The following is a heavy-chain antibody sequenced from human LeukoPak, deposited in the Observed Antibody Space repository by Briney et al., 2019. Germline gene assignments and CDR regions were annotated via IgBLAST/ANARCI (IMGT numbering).Heavy chain of an antibody. CDR1: GFTFSSCQ. CDR3: ARDNAFDF. Sequence: PGGSLRLSCAASGFTFSSCQMNWVRQAPGKGLEWVSYISGSGSTKYYADSVKGRFTISRDNAKDSLFLQMNSLRAEDTAVYYCARDNAFDFWGQGTVVTVSS. J-gene: IGHJ3*01. CDR2: ISGSGSTK. V-gene: IGHV3-48*03.